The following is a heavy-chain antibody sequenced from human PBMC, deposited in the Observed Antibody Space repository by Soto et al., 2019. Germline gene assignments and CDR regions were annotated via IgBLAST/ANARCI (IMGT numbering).Heavy chain of an antibody. J-gene: IGHJ4*02. D-gene: IGHD3-16*01. CDR3: ARHPFGGYAFDS. V-gene: IGHV4-39*01. CDR1: GASISSNVHY. CDR2: VFYTGSP. Sequence: SETLSLTCTVSGASISSNVHYWGWARQSPGKGLEWIASVFYTGSPYHNPSLESRASISVDTSDNQFSLKVTSVTAADTGIYYCARHPFGGYAFDSWGQGTLVTVSS.